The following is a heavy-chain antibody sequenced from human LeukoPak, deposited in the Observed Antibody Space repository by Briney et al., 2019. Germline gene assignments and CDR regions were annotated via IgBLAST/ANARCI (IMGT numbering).Heavy chain of an antibody. D-gene: IGHD6-19*01. CDR1: GYTFTSND. CDR3: ARVVIAVSMDV. V-gene: IGHV1-8*01. CDR2: MNPNSGNT. J-gene: IGHJ6*02. Sequence: ASVNVSCKASGYTFTSNDINLVRHANGQGHELMGWMNPNSGNTGYAQEFQVRVTMTRNTSISTVYMELSSLRSEDTAVYYCARVVIAVSMDVWGQGTTVTVSS.